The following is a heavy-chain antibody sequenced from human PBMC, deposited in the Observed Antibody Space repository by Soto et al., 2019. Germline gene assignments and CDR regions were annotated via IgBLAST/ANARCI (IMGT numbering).Heavy chain of an antibody. CDR1: GGSISSSSYY. V-gene: IGHV4-30-4*08. CDR3: ARGRFLEWLLTGWFDP. CDR2: IFYSGST. Sequence: SETLSLTCTVSGGSISSSSYYWGWIRQPPGKGLEWIGYIFYSGSTYYNPSLKSRVTISVDTFKNQFSLKLTSLTAAGTAVFYCARGRFLEWLLTGWFDPWGQGTLVTVS. D-gene: IGHD3-3*01. J-gene: IGHJ5*02.